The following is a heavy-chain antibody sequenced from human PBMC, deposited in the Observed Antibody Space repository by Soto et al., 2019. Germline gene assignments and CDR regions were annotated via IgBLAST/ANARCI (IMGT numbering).Heavy chain of an antibody. J-gene: IGHJ6*02. CDR1: GFTFSSYG. CDR2: ISYDGSNK. V-gene: IGHV3-30*18. Sequence: QVQLVESGGGVVQPGRSLRLSCAASGFTFSSYGMHWVRQAPGKGLEWVAVISYDGSNKYYADSVKGRFTISRDNSKNTLYLQMISLRAEDTAVYYCAKEHDYGDYVLDHYGMDVWGQGTTVTVSS. CDR3: AKEHDYGDYVLDHYGMDV. D-gene: IGHD4-17*01.